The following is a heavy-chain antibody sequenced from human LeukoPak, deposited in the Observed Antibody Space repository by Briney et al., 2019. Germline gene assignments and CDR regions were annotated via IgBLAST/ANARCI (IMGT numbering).Heavy chain of an antibody. CDR1: GGSISSRSYY. Sequence: SETLSLTCTVSGGSISSRSYYWGWIRQPPGKGLEWIGSIYYSGSTYYNPSLKSRVTISVDTSKNQFSLKLSSVTAADTAVYYCASKGTSSGYDYWGQGTLVTVSS. CDR2: IYYSGST. V-gene: IGHV4-39*07. J-gene: IGHJ4*02. D-gene: IGHD3-22*01. CDR3: ASKGTSSGYDY.